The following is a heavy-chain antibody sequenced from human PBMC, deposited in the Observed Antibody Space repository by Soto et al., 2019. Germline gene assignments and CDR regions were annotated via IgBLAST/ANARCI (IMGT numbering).Heavy chain of an antibody. Sequence: QVQVVESGGRVVQPGRSLRLSCAASGFTFSSHTMYWVRQAPGKGLEGVAVIWHDGSNKYYVDSVKGRFTISRDNSKNTLYLQMNSLRAEDTAVYYCAREDWNDGHYCGMGVWGQGTTVTVSS. V-gene: IGHV3-33*07. CDR1: GFTFSSHT. CDR2: IWHDGSNK. D-gene: IGHD1-1*01. CDR3: AREDWNDGHYCGMGV. J-gene: IGHJ6*02.